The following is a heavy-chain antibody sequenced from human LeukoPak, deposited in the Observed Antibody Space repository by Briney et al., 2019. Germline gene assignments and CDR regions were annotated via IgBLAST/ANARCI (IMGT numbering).Heavy chain of an antibody. CDR1: GGSFSSYY. CDR3: ARDYSSSWYYFDY. J-gene: IGHJ4*02. D-gene: IGHD6-13*01. Sequence: SETLSLTCAVYGGSFSSYYWSWIRQPPGKGLEWIGYIYYSGSTNYNPSLKSRVTISVDTSKNQFSLKLSSVTAADTAVYYCARDYSSSWYYFDYWGQGTLVTVSS. V-gene: IGHV4-59*01. CDR2: IYYSGST.